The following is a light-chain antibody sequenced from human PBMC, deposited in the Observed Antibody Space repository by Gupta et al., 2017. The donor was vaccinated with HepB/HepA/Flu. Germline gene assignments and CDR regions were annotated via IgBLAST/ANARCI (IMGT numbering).Light chain of an antibody. V-gene: IGLV4-60*01. CDR2: VEGSGSY. CDR3: WDSNTWV. Sequence: QPVLTPSSSVSGSPGSSVKLTCTLNSGHSNYIIAWHQQQPVKAPRYLMKVEGSGSYNKGSGVPDRFSGSSSGADLYLTISNPLLLLFPRLLHWDSNTWVFGGGTKLTVL. J-gene: IGLJ3*02. CDR1: SGHSNYI.